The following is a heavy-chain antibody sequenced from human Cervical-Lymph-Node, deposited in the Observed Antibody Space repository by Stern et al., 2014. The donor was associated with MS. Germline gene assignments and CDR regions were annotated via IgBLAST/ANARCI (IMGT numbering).Heavy chain of an antibody. V-gene: IGHV3-48*02. CDR3: ARGPFFRS. CDR1: GFTFTDYP. CDR2: ISGSTDTI. Sequence: EVQLVESGGGLVQPGGSLRLSCAASGFTFTDYPMNWVRQAPGKGLERISYISGSTDTIYYADSVKGRFTVSRDNAINSLYLQMNSLRDEDTAVYYCARGPFFRSWGQGTLVTVSS. J-gene: IGHJ4*02.